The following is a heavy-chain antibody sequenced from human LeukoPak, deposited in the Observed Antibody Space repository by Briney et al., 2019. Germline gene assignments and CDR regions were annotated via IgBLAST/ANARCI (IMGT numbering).Heavy chain of an antibody. CDR3: AKDTVSGYSSGWSSDY. J-gene: IGHJ4*02. D-gene: IGHD6-19*01. CDR2: ISYDGSNK. Sequence: GRSLRLSCAASGFTFSSYGMHWVRQAPCKGLEWVAVISYDGSNKYYADSVKGRFTISRDNSKNTLYLQMNSLRAEDTAVYYCAKDTVSGYSSGWSSDYWGQGTLVTVSS. V-gene: IGHV3-30*18. CDR1: GFTFSSYG.